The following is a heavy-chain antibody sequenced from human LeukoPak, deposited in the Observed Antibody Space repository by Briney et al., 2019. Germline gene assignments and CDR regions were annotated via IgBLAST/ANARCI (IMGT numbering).Heavy chain of an antibody. J-gene: IGHJ5*02. CDR1: GGSISTDLYY. CDR2: IYSNGWT. V-gene: IGHV4-61*02. Sequence: PSETLSLTCTVSGGSISTDLYYWTWIRQPAGKGLEWLGRIYSNGWTDYNPPLKSRDSISIDTSKNHFSLKMSLATAADTALYYCARGSGWNSFDPWGQGTLVTVSS. D-gene: IGHD6-19*01. CDR3: ARGSGWNSFDP.